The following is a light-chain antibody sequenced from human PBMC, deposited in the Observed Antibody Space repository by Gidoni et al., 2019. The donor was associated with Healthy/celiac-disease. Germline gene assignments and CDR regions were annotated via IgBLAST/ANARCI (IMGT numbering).Light chain of an antibody. CDR1: QSIRSY. Sequence: IQMTQSPSSLSASVGDRVTITCRASQSIRSYFNWSQQKPGKAPKLLIYAASSLQIGVPSRFSCRGSWKDFSLTISSLQAEDYSTYYLQQIYCTPRTFGQGTKVEIK. V-gene: IGKV1-39*01. CDR3: QQIYCTPRT. CDR2: AAS. J-gene: IGKJ1*01.